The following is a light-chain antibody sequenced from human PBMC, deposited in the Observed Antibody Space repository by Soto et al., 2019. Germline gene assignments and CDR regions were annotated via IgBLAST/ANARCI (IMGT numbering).Light chain of an antibody. Sequence: QSVLTQPPSVSAAPGQKVTISCSGSGSNIGNNFVSWYQQFPGTAPKLLIYDNYKRPSGIPDRFSGSKSGTSATLGITGLQTGDEADYYCGAWDNGLSAYIFGPGTKVTVL. V-gene: IGLV1-51*01. CDR1: GSNIGNNF. J-gene: IGLJ1*01. CDR3: GAWDNGLSAYI. CDR2: DNY.